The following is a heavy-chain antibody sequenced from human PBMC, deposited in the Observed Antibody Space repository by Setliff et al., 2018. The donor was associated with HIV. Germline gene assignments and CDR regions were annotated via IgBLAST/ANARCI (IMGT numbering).Heavy chain of an antibody. CDR3: ARDRKVLYGQGLDSYMDV. V-gene: IGHV4-4*08. D-gene: IGHD3-10*01. CDR1: GVFLETYY. Sequence: SETLSLTCSVSGVFLETYYWTWVRQSPGTGLEWIGFSQTTGNTKYNPSLRRRVSIFFDSPKNQFSLSPQSVTAADSAVYYCARDRKVLYGQGLDSYMDVWGKGATVTVSS. J-gene: IGHJ6*04. CDR2: SQTTGNT.